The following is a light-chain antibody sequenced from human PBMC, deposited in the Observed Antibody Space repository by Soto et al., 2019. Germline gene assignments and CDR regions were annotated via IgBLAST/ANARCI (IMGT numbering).Light chain of an antibody. CDR2: GIS. V-gene: IGKV3D-15*01. Sequence: ELVMAQSPATLSVSPGQRDTISCRDIQSVNSNYLAWYQQKPGQAPRLLIYGISKRATDIPDRFSGSGSGTEFTLAISSLQTEDFATYYCKQHGQWPITFGKGTRLEIK. CDR3: KQHGQWPIT. J-gene: IGKJ5*01. CDR1: QSVNSN.